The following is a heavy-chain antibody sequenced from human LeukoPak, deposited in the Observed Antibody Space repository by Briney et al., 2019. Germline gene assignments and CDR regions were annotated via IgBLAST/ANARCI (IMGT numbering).Heavy chain of an antibody. J-gene: IGHJ3*02. CDR3: ASSPRGAEYAFDI. CDR1: GGPIRSYY. V-gene: IGHV4-59*01. Sequence: SETLSLTCTVSGGPIRSYYWSGIRQPPGKGLEGIGYIYYSGSTHYNPSLKSRVTISVDTSKNQFSLKLSSVTAADTAVYYCASSPRGAEYAFDIWGQGTMVTVSS. CDR2: IYYSGST. D-gene: IGHD1-26*01.